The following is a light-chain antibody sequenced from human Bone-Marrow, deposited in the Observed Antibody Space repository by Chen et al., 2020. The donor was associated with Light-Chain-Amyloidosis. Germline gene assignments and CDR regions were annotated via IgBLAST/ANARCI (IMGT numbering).Light chain of an antibody. V-gene: IGKV3-11*01. Sequence: EIVLTQSQATLSLSPGERATLSCRASQSVSTYVAWYQQKPGQAPRLLIYDASIRATGIPARFSGSGSGTDFTRTISSLEPEDFAVYYCQQRSSWYTFGQGTKLEIK. CDR3: QQRSSWYT. J-gene: IGKJ2*01. CDR2: DAS. CDR1: QSVSTY.